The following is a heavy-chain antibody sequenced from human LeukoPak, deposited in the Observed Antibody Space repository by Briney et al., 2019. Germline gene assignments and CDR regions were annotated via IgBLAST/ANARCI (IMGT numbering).Heavy chain of an antibody. D-gene: IGHD3-22*01. CDR1: GFTFSSYG. CDR3: AKDLPYYYDSSGYYYVAGGNYFDY. Sequence: RGSLRLSCAASGFTFSSYGMSWVRQAPGKGLEWVSAISGSGGSTYCADSVKGRFTISRDNSKNTLYLQMNSLRAEDTAVYYCAKDLPYYYDSSGYYYVAGGNYFDYWGQGTLVTVSS. CDR2: ISGSGGST. V-gene: IGHV3-23*01. J-gene: IGHJ4*02.